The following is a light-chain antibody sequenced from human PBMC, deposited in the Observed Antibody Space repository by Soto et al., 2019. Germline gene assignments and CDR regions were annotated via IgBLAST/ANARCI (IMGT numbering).Light chain of an antibody. CDR3: SLYTSENAYV. J-gene: IGLJ1*01. Sequence: QSVLTQPPSVSGSPGQSVTISCTGTSTDFVSYNRVSWYQQPPGTAPKLMIYEVSKRPSGVPDRFSGSKSGNTASLTISGLQAADEADYYCSLYTSENAYVFGTGTKAPS. CDR1: STDFVSYNR. CDR2: EVS. V-gene: IGLV2-18*01.